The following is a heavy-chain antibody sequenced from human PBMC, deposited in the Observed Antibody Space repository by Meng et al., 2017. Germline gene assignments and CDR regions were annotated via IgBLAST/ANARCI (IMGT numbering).Heavy chain of an antibody. Sequence: QLRLQGFELGAVQPSASPASTCTCTGVSSSSSSYYCGWIRQPPGQGLEWIGSIYYSGGTYYNPYLKRRVTILVDTSKNQFSLKLSTVTAADAAVEYCAGLGRAVGGINWFEPWGQGTLVTVSS. CDR2: IYYSGGT. D-gene: IGHD6-19*01. CDR3: AGLGRAVGGINWFEP. CDR1: GVSSSSSSYY. V-gene: IGHV4-39*07. J-gene: IGHJ5*02.